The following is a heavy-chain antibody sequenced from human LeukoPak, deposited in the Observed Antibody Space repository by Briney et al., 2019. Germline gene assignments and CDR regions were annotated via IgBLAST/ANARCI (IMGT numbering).Heavy chain of an antibody. CDR3: ARDILTGFDDY. CDR2: INPNSGGT. D-gene: IGHD3-9*01. V-gene: IGHV1-2*05. CDR1: GYTFTGYY. J-gene: IGHJ4*02. Sequence: ASVKVSCKASGYTFTGYYMHWVRQSPGQGLEWMVRINPNSGGTNYGQKLQGRVTMTRYTSISTAYMELCRLRSDDTGVYYCARDILTGFDDYWGQGTLVTVSS.